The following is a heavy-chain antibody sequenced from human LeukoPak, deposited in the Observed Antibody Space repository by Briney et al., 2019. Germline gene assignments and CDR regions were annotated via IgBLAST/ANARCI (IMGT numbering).Heavy chain of an antibody. CDR2: FDPEDGET. V-gene: IGHV1-24*01. J-gene: IGHJ4*02. D-gene: IGHD4-23*01. Sequence: ASVKVSCKVSGYTLTELSMHWVRQAPGKGLEGMGGFDPEDGETIYAQKFQGRVTMTEDTSTDTAYMELSSLRSEDTAVYYCATGEAVVTPVDYWGQGTLVTVSS. CDR3: ATGEAVVTPVDY. CDR1: GYTLTELS.